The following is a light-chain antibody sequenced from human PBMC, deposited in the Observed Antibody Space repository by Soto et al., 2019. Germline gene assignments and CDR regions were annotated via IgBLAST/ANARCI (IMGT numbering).Light chain of an antibody. Sequence: ESVLTQSPGTLSLSPGEGATLSCRASQSVSTNFFAWYQQKPGQAPRLLIYGASTRATGIPDRFSGSGSGKFFSLIFSRLQSDYFSVYYRQQYGRTSLTFGQRTKV. V-gene: IGKV3-20*01. CDR1: QSVSTNF. CDR3: QQYGRTSLT. CDR2: GAS. J-gene: IGKJ1*01.